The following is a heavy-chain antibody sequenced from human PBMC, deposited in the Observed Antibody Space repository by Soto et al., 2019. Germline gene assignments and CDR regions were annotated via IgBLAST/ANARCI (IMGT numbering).Heavy chain of an antibody. V-gene: IGHV3-11*01. D-gene: IGHD6-13*01. CDR3: ARDPAAAGWFDP. CDR2: ISSSGSTI. J-gene: IGHJ5*02. Sequence: PGGSLRLSCAASGFTFSEYYMGWIRQAPGKGLEWVSYISSSGSTIYYADSVKGRFTISRDNAKNSLYLQMNSLRAEDTAVYYCARDPAAAGWFDPWGQGTLVTVSS. CDR1: GFTFSEYY.